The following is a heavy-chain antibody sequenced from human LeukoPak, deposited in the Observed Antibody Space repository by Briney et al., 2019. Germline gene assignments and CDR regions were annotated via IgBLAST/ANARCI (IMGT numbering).Heavy chain of an antibody. Sequence: HPGGCLRLSCAASGFTFSSYGMHWVRQAPGKGLEWVAFIRYDGSNKYYADSVKGRFTISRDNSKNTLYLQMNSLRAEDTAVYYCAKDRTYYYDRSGFDYWGQGTLVTVFS. V-gene: IGHV3-30*02. CDR3: AKDRTYYYDRSGFDY. CDR1: GFTFSSYG. CDR2: IRYDGSNK. J-gene: IGHJ4*02. D-gene: IGHD3-22*01.